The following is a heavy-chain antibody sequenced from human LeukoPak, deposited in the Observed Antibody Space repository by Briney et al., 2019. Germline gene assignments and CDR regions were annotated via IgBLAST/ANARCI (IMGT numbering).Heavy chain of an antibody. D-gene: IGHD3-9*01. CDR3: AREPRSYYDILTDLRNWFDP. V-gene: IGHV4-4*07. CDR2: IYTSGST. Sequence: SESMSLACTVAGGSISSYYWSWIRQPAGKGLEWIGRIYTSGSTNYNPSLKSRVTMSVDTSKNQSSLRLSSVTAADTAVYYCAREPRSYYDILTDLRNWFDPWGQGTLVTVSS. J-gene: IGHJ5*02. CDR1: GGSISSYY.